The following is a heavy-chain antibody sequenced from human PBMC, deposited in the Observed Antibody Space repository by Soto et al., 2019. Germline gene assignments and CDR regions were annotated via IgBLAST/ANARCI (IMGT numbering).Heavy chain of an antibody. J-gene: IGHJ6*02. D-gene: IGHD3-9*01. CDR1: GYSFAGYW. V-gene: IGHV5-10-1*01. CDR3: AREIRYFDWMGYYYGMDV. CDR2: IDPSDSAT. Sequence: GESLKISCKGSGYSFAGYWITWVRQRPGKGLEWLGRIDPSDSATNYSPSFRGHVTISGDRSISTVYLQWSSLQASDTAVYYCAREIRYFDWMGYYYGMDVWGQGTTVTVSS.